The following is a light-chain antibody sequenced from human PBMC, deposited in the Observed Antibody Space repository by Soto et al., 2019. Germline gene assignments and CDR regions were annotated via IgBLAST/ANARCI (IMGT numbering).Light chain of an antibody. CDR1: QNIDNY. Sequence: DIQMTQSPASRSPPLGGRVAISCGASQNIDNYLNWYQQKPGAAPKLLIWSSSTLPTGVPSRFSGRGSGTDFTLTISGLQPEDVAIYYCQKSYNTPRTCGQGTKGDIK. V-gene: IGKV1-39*01. CDR3: QKSYNTPRT. J-gene: IGKJ1*01. CDR2: SSS.